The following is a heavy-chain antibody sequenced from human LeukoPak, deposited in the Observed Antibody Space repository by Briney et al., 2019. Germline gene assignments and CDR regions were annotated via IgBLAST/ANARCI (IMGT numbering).Heavy chain of an antibody. Sequence: PSETLSLTCTVSGGPVSNYSWSWIRQPPGKGLEWIGYFHYSGTTNYNPSLKSRVITSVDTSKNQFSLKLSSVTAADTAVYYCARHSGSTGGAFDIWGQGTMVTVSS. CDR1: GGPVSNYS. V-gene: IGHV4-59*02. CDR3: ARHSGSTGGAFDI. J-gene: IGHJ3*02. CDR2: FHYSGTT. D-gene: IGHD1-26*01.